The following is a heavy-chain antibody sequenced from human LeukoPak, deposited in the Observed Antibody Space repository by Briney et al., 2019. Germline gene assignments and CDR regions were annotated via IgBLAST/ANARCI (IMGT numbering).Heavy chain of an antibody. CDR2: INPNSGGT. V-gene: IGHV1-2*02. CDR3: ARDVKWTPSRPYSSSWYEYYFDY. D-gene: IGHD6-13*01. CDR1: GYTFTSYA. Sequence: GASVKVSCKASGYTFTSYAMNWVRQAPGQGREWMGWINPNSGGTNYAQKFQGRVTMTRDTSISTAYMELSRLRSDDTAVYYCARDVKWTPSRPYSSSWYEYYFDYWGQGTLVTVSS. J-gene: IGHJ4*02.